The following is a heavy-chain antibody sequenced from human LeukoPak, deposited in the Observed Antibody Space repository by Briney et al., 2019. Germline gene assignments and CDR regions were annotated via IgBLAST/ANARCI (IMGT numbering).Heavy chain of an antibody. CDR2: IYDRGPA. Sequence: PSETLSLTCTVSGYAITSGGFSWNWIRQPPGKGLEWIGCIYDRGPAYYNPSLKSRFTISVDRPKNQFFLNVTSLTAADTAVYYCARSRQASGLFNSWGQGTLVVVSS. V-gene: IGHV4-30-2*01. J-gene: IGHJ5*01. CDR3: ARSRQASGLFNS. D-gene: IGHD3-10*01. CDR1: GYAITSGGFS.